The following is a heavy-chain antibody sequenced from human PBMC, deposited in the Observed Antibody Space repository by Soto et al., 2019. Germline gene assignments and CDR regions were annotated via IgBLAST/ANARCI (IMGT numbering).Heavy chain of an antibody. CDR2: IYSGGST. CDR3: ARVMTTTKYWYFDL. Sequence: EVQLVESGGGLVQPGGSLRLSCAASGFTVSSNYMSWVRQAPGKGLEWVSVIYSGGSTYYADSVKGRFTISRDNSKNTLYLQMKSLRAEDTAVYYCARVMTTTKYWYFDLWGRGTLVTVSS. J-gene: IGHJ2*01. D-gene: IGHD4-17*01. CDR1: GFTVSSNY. V-gene: IGHV3-66*01.